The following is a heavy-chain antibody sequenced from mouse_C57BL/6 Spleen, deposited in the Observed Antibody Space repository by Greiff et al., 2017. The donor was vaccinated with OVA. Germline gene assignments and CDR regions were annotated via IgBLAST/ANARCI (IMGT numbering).Heavy chain of an antibody. CDR2: ISYDGSN. D-gene: IGHD2-3*01. Sequence: EVQLVESGPGLVKPSQSLSLTCSVTGYSITSGYYWNWIRQFPGNKLEWMGYISYDGSNNYNPSLKNRISITRDTSKNQFFLKLNSVTTEDTATYYCAREEKGLLRFAYWGQGTLVTVSA. CDR1: GYSITSGYY. J-gene: IGHJ3*01. CDR3: AREEKGLLRFAY. V-gene: IGHV3-6*01.